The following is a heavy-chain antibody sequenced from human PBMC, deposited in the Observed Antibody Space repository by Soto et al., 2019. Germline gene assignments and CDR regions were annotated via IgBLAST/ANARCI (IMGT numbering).Heavy chain of an antibody. CDR3: SRVSALRPGDYSEAMDP. Sequence: QVQLVQSGAEVKKPGSSLKVSCKASGGTFCSSTLSLVRQAPAQGLECMGRIIPILGIANYAQKFQGRVMITADKYTSKAYLELSSLISEDTAVYYCSRVSALRPGDYSEAMDPWGQGTLVTVSS. CDR2: IIPILGIA. CDR1: GGTFCSST. V-gene: IGHV1-69*02. D-gene: IGHD4-4*01. J-gene: IGHJ5*02.